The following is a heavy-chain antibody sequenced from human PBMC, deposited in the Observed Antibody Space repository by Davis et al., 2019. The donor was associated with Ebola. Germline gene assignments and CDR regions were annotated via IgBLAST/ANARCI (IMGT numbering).Heavy chain of an antibody. Sequence: PGGSLRLSCAASGFTFSSYWMGWVRQAPGKGLEWVANIKQDGSEKYYVDSVKGRFTISRDNAKNSLYLQMNSLRDEDTAVYYCARGPPKHYDFWSGYRAFDIWGQGTMVTVSS. D-gene: IGHD3-3*01. CDR1: GFTFSSYW. CDR2: IKQDGSEK. CDR3: ARGPPKHYDFWSGYRAFDI. J-gene: IGHJ3*02. V-gene: IGHV3-7*01.